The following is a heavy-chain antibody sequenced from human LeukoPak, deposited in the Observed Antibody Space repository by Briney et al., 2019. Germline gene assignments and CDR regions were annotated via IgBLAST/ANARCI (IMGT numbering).Heavy chain of an antibody. D-gene: IGHD4-17*01. V-gene: IGHV3-9*01. Sequence: PGGSLRLSCAASGFTFDDYAMHWVRQAPGKGLEWVSGISWNSGSIGYADSVKGRFTISRDNAKNSLYLQMNSLRAEDTALYYCAKDYRFGYGDYFDYWGQGTLVTVSS. CDR2: ISWNSGSI. CDR1: GFTFDDYA. CDR3: AKDYRFGYGDYFDY. J-gene: IGHJ4*02.